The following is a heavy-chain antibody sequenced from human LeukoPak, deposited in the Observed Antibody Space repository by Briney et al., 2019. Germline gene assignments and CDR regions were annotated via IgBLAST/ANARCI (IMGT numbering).Heavy chain of an antibody. CDR3: ARGRGNYYGSGSYPRYYYYYYMDV. J-gene: IGHJ6*03. V-gene: IGHV4-38-2*02. Sequence: PSETLSLTCTVSGYSINNNYYWDWIRQPPGKGLEFIASIHHSGTTYYNPPLKSRVTISVDTSKNQFSLKLSSVTAADTAVYYCARGRGNYYGSGSYPRYYYYYYMDVWGKGTTVTVSS. CDR1: GYSINNNYY. D-gene: IGHD3-10*01. CDR2: IHHSGTT.